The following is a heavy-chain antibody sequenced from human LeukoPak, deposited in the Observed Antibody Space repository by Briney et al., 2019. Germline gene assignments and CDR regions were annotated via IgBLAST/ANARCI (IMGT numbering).Heavy chain of an antibody. D-gene: IGHD3-22*01. V-gene: IGHV4-59*01. CDR1: GGSISSYY. CDR3: ARQSISGSSLSYFDY. CDR2: IYDSGST. J-gene: IGHJ4*02. Sequence: SETLSLTCTVSGGSISSYYWSWIRQPPGKGLEWIGNIYDSGSTNYNPSLKSRVTISVDTSKNQCSLKLSSVTAADTAVYYCARQSISGSSLSYFDYWGQGTLTNVSS.